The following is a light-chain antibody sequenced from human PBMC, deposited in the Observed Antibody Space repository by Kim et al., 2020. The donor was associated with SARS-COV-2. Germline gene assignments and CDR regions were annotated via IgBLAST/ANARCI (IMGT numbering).Light chain of an antibody. CDR1: QSVSTN. V-gene: IGKV3-15*01. J-gene: IGKJ1*01. CDR3: QQYNNWPPWT. Sequence: SPGERAPRSCRASQSVSTNLAWYQQKPGQAPRLLIYGAFTRATGIPARFSGSGSGTEFTLTINNLQSEDFAVYYCQQYNNWPPWTFGQGTKVDIK. CDR2: GAF.